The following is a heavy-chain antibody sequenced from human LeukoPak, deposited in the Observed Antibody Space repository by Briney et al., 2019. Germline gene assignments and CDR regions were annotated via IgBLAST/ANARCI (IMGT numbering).Heavy chain of an antibody. J-gene: IGHJ4*02. V-gene: IGHV4-39*07. CDR1: GGSISSSSYY. CDR2: IYYSGST. CDR3: ARAGRITMVRGVVIQFDY. D-gene: IGHD3-10*01. Sequence: SETLSLTCTVSGGSISSSSYYWGWIRQPPGKGLEWIGSIYYSGSTYYNPSLKSRVTISIDTSKNQFSLKLSSVTAADTAVYYCARAGRITMVRGVVIQFDYWGQGTLVTVSS.